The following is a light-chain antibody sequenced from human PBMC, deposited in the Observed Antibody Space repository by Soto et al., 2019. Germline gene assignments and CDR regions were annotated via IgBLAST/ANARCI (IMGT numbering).Light chain of an antibody. Sequence: ALAGPSSLSGSSGHSIFIAGTRASSDVLIYNLVAWYQQHPGRAPKLMIYEVSQRPSGVSNRFSAFNSGHTASLTISGLQAEAEADYSCCSYAGSRPYVFGPRNEVTV. CDR2: EVS. CDR1: SSDVLIYNL. J-gene: IGLJ1*01. CDR3: CSYAGSRPYV. V-gene: IGLV2-23*02.